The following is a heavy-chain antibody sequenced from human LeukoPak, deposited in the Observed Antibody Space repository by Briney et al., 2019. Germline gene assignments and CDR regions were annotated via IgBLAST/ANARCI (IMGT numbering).Heavy chain of an antibody. CDR1: GLTFSSYA. V-gene: IGHV3-30*04. Sequence: GGSLRLSCAASGLTFSSYAMHWVRQAPGKGLEWVAVISYDGSNKYYADSVKGRFTISRDNSKNTLYLQMNSLRAEDTAVYYCASGGFEALDIWGQGTMVTVSS. CDR3: ASGGFEALDI. CDR2: ISYDGSNK. J-gene: IGHJ3*02. D-gene: IGHD3-16*01.